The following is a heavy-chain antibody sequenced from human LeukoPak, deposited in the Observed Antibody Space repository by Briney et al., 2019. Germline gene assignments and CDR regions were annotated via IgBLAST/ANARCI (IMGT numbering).Heavy chain of an antibody. V-gene: IGHV4-34*01. CDR3: ARTGDVVVVAAKPNYYFDY. Sequence: SETLSLTCAVYGRSFSGYYWSWIRQPPGKGLEWIGEINHSGSTNYNPSLKSRVAISVDTSKNQFSLKLSSVTAADTAVYYCARTGDVVVVAAKPNYYFDYWGQGTLVTVSS. CDR2: INHSGST. D-gene: IGHD2-15*01. CDR1: GRSFSGYY. J-gene: IGHJ4*02.